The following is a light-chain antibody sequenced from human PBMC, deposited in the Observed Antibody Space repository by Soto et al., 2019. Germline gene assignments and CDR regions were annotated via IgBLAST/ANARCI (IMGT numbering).Light chain of an antibody. CDR1: SRDVAVYSY. CDR2: DVT. Sequence: QSALPQPRSVSGYPGQSVTVSCTGTSRDVAVYSYVSWFQQHPGKATQLLIYDVTKPPSGVPDRFSGSQSGNTASLTISGLQAEDEAEYFCSSYASSYTWIFGSGTKVTVL. V-gene: IGLV2-11*01. J-gene: IGLJ1*01. CDR3: SSYASSYTWI.